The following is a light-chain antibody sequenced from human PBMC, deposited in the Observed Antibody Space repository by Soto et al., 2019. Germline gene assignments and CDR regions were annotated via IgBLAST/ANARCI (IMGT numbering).Light chain of an antibody. CDR2: AAS. CDR3: QQYAVSPIT. J-gene: IGKJ5*01. CDR1: QTVSKNY. Sequence: IVLTQSPDTLSFSPGEGATLSCRASQTVSKNYLAWYHQKPGQAPRLLIYAASTRATGIPDRFSGSGSGTDFTLTISRLEPEDFAVFYCQQYAVSPITFCQGTRLEI. V-gene: IGKV3-20*01.